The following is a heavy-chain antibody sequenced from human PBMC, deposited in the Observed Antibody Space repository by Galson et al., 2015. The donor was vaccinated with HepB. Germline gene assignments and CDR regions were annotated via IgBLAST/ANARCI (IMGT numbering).Heavy chain of an antibody. V-gene: IGHV1-69*13. J-gene: IGHJ6*02. CDR2: IIPIFGTA. CDR3: ARGHGGGAYYYYYYGMDV. Sequence: SVKVSCKASGGTFSRYAISWVRQAPGQGLEWMGGIIPIFGTANYAQKFQGRVTITADESTSTAYMELSSLRSEDTAVYYCARGHGGGAYYYYYYGMDVWGQGTTVTVSS. D-gene: IGHD3-16*01. CDR1: GGTFSRYA.